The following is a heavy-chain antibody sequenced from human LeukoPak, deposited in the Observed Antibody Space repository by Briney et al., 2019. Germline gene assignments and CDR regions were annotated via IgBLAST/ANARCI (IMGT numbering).Heavy chain of an antibody. Sequence: SETLSLTCAVYGGSFSGYYWSWIRQPPGKGLEWIGEINHSGSTNYNPSLKSRVTISVDTSKNQFSLKLSSVTAADTAVYYCARRWHCSSTSCHNTTPYNWFDPWGQGTLVTVSS. D-gene: IGHD2-2*02. CDR1: GGSFSGYY. J-gene: IGHJ5*02. CDR3: ARRWHCSSTSCHNTTPYNWFDP. V-gene: IGHV4-34*01. CDR2: INHSGST.